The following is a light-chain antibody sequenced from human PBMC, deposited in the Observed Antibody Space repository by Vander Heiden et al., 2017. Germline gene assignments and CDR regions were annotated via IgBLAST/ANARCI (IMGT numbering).Light chain of an antibody. Sequence: QSVLTQPPSVSGAPGQRVTISCTGSSSNIGAGYDVHWYQQSPGTAPKLLIDENTNRPSGVPDRFSGSKFDTTASLAISGLQAGDEADYYCQSYDSSLSGLVFGGGTKLTVL. CDR2: ENT. V-gene: IGLV1-40*01. CDR3: QSYDSSLSGLV. J-gene: IGLJ3*02. CDR1: SSNIGAGYD.